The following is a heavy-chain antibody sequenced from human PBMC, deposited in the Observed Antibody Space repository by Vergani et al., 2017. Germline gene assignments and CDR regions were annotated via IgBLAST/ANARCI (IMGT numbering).Heavy chain of an antibody. J-gene: IGHJ4*02. CDR2: IYYSGST. CDR1: GGSISSYY. CDR3: ARSYSSGWADY. D-gene: IGHD6-19*01. Sequence: QVQLQESGPGLVKPSETLSLTCTVSGGSISSYYWSWIRQPPGKGLEWIGYIYYSGSTNYNPSLKGRVTIAVDTSKNQFSLKLSSVTAADTAVYYCARSYSSGWADYWGQGTLVTVSS. V-gene: IGHV4-59*08.